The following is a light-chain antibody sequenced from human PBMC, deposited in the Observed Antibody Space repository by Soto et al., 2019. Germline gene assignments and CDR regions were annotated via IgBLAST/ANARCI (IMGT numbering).Light chain of an antibody. CDR2: EVT. CDR1: SSDIGGYNY. V-gene: IGLV2-14*01. Sequence: QSVLTQPASVSGSPGQSITISCTGISSDIGGYNYVSWYQHHPGKAPKLIIHEVTNRPSGVSNRFSGSKSGNTASLTISGLLAEDEGDYYCSSYTSTNTLWVFGGGTKLTVL. J-gene: IGLJ3*02. CDR3: SSYTSTNTLWV.